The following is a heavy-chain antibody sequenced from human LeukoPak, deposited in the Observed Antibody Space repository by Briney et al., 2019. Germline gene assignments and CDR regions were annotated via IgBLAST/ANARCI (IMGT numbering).Heavy chain of an antibody. CDR3: ARAYYSGSGNYYIYFDF. D-gene: IGHD3-10*01. Sequence: SETLSLTCTVSGGSISSYYWSWIRQPPGKGLEWIGYLSYSGSTSYNPSLASRVTISVDTSQNQFSLRLSSVTAADTAVYYCARAYYSGSGNYYIYFDFWGQGTLVTVSS. CDR2: LSYSGST. V-gene: IGHV4-59*01. CDR1: GGSISSYY. J-gene: IGHJ4*02.